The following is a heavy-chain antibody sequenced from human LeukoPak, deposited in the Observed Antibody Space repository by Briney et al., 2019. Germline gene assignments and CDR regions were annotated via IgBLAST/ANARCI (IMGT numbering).Heavy chain of an antibody. J-gene: IGHJ6*02. Sequence: GGSLRLSCAASGFTVSSNYMSWVRQAPGKGLEWVSVIYSGGSTYYADSVKGRFTISRDNSKNTLYLQMNSLRAEDTAVYYCARDPPYYYYGMDVWGQGTTVTVSS. CDR2: IYSGGST. CDR3: ARDPPYYYYGMDV. V-gene: IGHV3-53*01. CDR1: GFTVSSNY.